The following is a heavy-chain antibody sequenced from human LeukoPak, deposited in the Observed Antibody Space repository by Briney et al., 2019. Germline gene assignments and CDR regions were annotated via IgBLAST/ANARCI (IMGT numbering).Heavy chain of an antibody. D-gene: IGHD5-24*01. CDR3: ASLNRDGYNTPWY. Sequence: LRLSCAASGFTFSSYAMSWIRQHPGKGLEWIGYIYYSGSTYYNPSLKSRVTISVDTSKNQFSLKLSSVTAADTAVYYCASLNRDGYNTPWYWGQGTLVTVSS. V-gene: IGHV4-31*02. J-gene: IGHJ4*02. CDR2: IYYSGST. CDR1: GFTFSSYA.